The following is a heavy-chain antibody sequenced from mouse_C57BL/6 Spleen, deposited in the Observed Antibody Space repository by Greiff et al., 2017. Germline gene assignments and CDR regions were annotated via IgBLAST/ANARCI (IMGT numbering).Heavy chain of an antibody. J-gene: IGHJ2*01. V-gene: IGHV1-52*01. D-gene: IGHD6-1*01. CDR3: ARRGATGYFDY. CDR1: GYTFTSYW. CDR2: IDPSDSET. Sequence: VQLQQPGAELVRPGSSVKLSCKASGYTFTSYWMHWVKQRPIQGLEWIGNIDPSDSETHYNQKFKDKATLTVDKSSSTAYMQLSSLTSEDSAVYYCARRGATGYFDYWGQGTTRTVSS.